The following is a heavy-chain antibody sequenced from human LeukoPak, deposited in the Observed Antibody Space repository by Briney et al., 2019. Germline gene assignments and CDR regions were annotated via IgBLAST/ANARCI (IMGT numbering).Heavy chain of an antibody. D-gene: IGHD5-24*01. CDR3: AKLREMATIYDYMDV. J-gene: IGHJ6*03. CDR1: GFTFSNYG. CDR2: IWYDGSNK. V-gene: IGHV3-33*06. Sequence: PGGSLRLSCAASGFTFSNYGMHWVRQAPGKGLEWVALIWYDGSNKDYADSVKGRFTISRDNSKNTLYLQMNSLRAGDTAVYYCAKLREMATIYDYMDVWGKGTTVTVSS.